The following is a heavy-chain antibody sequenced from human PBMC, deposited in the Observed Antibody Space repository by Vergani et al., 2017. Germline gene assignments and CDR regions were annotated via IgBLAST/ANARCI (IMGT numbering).Heavy chain of an antibody. CDR2: IIPILGIA. CDR3: ARAAAGNYYYYGMDV. V-gene: IGHV1-69*02. CDR1: GGTFSSYT. Sequence: QVQLVQSGAEVKKPGSSVKVSCKASGGTFSSYTISWVRQAPGQGLEWMGRIIPILGIANYAQNVQGRVTITADKSTSTAYMELSSLRAEDTAVYYCARAAAGNYYYYGMDVWGQGTTVTVSS. D-gene: IGHD6-13*01. J-gene: IGHJ6*02.